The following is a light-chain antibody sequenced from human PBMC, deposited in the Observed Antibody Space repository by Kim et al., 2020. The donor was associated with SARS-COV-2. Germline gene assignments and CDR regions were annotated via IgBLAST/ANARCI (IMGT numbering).Light chain of an antibody. CDR3: NSRDSSGNHWV. CDR1: SLRSYY. V-gene: IGLV3-19*01. CDR2: GKN. Sequence: ALGQTVRITCQGDSLRSYYAGWYQQKPGQAPVLVIYGKNNRPSGIPDRFSGSSSGNTASLTITGAQAEDEADYYCNSRDSSGNHWVFGAGTQLTVL. J-gene: IGLJ3*02.